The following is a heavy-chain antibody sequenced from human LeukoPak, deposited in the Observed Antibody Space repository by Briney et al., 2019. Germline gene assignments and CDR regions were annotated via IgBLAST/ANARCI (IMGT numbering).Heavy chain of an antibody. CDR2: ISGSGGST. V-gene: IGHV3-23*01. CDR1: GFTFSSYA. CDR3: AIIVVVVAATDDY. Sequence: GGSLRLSCAASGFTFSSYAMSWVRQAPGKGLEWVSDISGSGGSTYYADSAKGRFTISRDNSKNTLYLQMNSLRAEDTAVYYCAIIVVVVAATDDYWGQGTLVTVSS. J-gene: IGHJ4*02. D-gene: IGHD2-15*01.